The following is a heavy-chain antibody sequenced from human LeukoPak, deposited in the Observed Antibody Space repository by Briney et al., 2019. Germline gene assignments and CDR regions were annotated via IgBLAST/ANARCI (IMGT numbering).Heavy chain of an antibody. CDR1: GFTFSSYA. V-gene: IGHV3-30*14. CDR2: ISYDGSNK. CDR3: ARRYCSSTSCYFDY. D-gene: IGHD2-2*01. Sequence: PGRSLRLSCAASGFTFSSYAMHWVRQAPGKGLEWVAVISYDGSNKYYADSVKGRFTISRDNSKNTLYLQMNSLRAEDTAVYYCARRYCSSTSCYFDYWGQGTLVTVSS. J-gene: IGHJ4*02.